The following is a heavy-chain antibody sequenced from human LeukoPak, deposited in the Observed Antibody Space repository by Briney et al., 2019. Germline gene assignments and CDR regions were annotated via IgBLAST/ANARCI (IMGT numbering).Heavy chain of an antibody. Sequence: PGESLQISCKGSGYIFTSYWIGWVRQLPGEGLEWMGIIYPGDSDTRYSPSFQGQVTISADKSISTAYLQWSSLKASDTAMYYCARPTTVVTSHFDYWGQGTLVTVSS. J-gene: IGHJ4*02. D-gene: IGHD4-23*01. CDR3: ARPTTVVTSHFDY. CDR1: GYIFTSYW. CDR2: IYPGDSDT. V-gene: IGHV5-51*01.